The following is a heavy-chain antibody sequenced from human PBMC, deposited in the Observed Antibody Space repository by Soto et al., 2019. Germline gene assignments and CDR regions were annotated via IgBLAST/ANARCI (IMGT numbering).Heavy chain of an antibody. Sequence: EVQLVESRGGMVKPGGSLRLSCAASGFTFSSYSMNWVRQAPGKGLEWVSSITGSSSYIYYADSVKGRFTISRDNAKNSLYLRMNSLRAEDTAVYYCARDVYYYDSSAYWAYWGQGTLVTVSS. CDR3: ARDVYYYDSSAYWAY. V-gene: IGHV3-21*02. CDR1: GFTFSSYS. D-gene: IGHD3-22*01. J-gene: IGHJ4*02. CDR2: ITGSSSYI.